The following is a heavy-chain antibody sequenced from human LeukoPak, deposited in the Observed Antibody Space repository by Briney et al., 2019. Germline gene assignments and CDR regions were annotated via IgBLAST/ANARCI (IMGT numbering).Heavy chain of an antibody. J-gene: IGHJ5*02. CDR1: GFTFSSYS. Sequence: GGSLRLSCAASGFTFSSYSMNWVRQAPGKGLEWVSSISSSSSYIYYADSVKGRFTISRDNAKNSLYLQMNSLRAEDTAVYYCARDPEVGATSGDWFDPWGQGTLVTVSS. V-gene: IGHV3-21*01. CDR2: ISSSSSYI. CDR3: ARDPEVGATSGDWFDP. D-gene: IGHD1-26*01.